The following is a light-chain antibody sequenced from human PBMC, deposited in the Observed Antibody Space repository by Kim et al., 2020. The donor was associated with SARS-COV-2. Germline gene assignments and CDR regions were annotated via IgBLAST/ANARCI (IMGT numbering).Light chain of an antibody. CDR3: QQYDNWPRI. J-gene: IGKJ4*01. Sequence: ETVMTQSPATLSVSPGERATLSCRASQSVSSNLAWYQQKPGQAPRLLIYVASTRATGIPARFSGSGSGTEFTLTISSLQSEDFAVYYCQQYDNWPRIFGGGTKVDIK. CDR2: VAS. V-gene: IGKV3-15*01. CDR1: QSVSSN.